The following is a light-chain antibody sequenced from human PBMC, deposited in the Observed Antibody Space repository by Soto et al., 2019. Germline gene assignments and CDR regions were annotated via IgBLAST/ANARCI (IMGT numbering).Light chain of an antibody. Sequence: IQLTQSPSSLSASVGDRVSITCRASQGSVSYLSWYHQKPWKAPKLLIDAASTFQSGVPSRCSGSGSGTDLTLTIISLQAEDVAFYHWHQYYTTPLTFGQGTKVEIK. CDR2: AAS. CDR3: HQYYTTPLT. CDR1: QGSVSY. J-gene: IGKJ1*01. V-gene: IGKV1-9*01.